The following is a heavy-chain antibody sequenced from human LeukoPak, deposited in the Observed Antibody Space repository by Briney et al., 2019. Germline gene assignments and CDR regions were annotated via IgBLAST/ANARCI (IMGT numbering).Heavy chain of an antibody. CDR2: ISRTSSYI. CDR3: ARDRTPTIAVAGTVYFDY. V-gene: IGHV3-21*01. Sequence: GGSLRLSCAASGFTFSSYSMNWVRQAPGKGLEWVSSISRTSSYIYYADSVKGRFTISRDNAKNSLYLQMNSLRAEDTAVYYCARDRTPTIAVAGTVYFDYWGQGTLVTVSS. D-gene: IGHD6-19*01. CDR1: GFTFSSYS. J-gene: IGHJ4*02.